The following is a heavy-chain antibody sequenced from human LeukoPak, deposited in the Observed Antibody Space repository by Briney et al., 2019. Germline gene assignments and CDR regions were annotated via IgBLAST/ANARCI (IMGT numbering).Heavy chain of an antibody. J-gene: IGHJ3*02. V-gene: IGHV4-39*07. CDR1: GGSISSSSYY. Sequence: SETLSLTCTVSGGSISSSSYYWGWIRQPPGKGLEWFGSIYYSGITYSNPSLKSRVTISVDTSENQFSLKLSSVTAADTAVYYCARSSGSYKGDAFDIWGQGTMVTVSS. D-gene: IGHD1-26*01. CDR3: ARSSGSYKGDAFDI. CDR2: IYYSGIT.